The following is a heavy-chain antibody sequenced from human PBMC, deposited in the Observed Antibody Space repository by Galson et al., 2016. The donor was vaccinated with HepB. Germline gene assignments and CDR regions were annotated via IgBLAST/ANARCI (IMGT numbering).Heavy chain of an antibody. CDR3: ARDRAGMTKSSWFDS. V-gene: IGHV3-74*01. CDR2: SNSDGSRI. J-gene: IGHJ5*01. CDR1: GFIFMNYW. Sequence: SLRLSCAASGFIFMNYWMHWVRQVPGKGLEYVAHSNSDGSRINYADSVRGRFTISRDNAKNTLYLQLNSLRVEDTALYYCARDRAGMTKSSWFDSWGQGTLVSVSS.